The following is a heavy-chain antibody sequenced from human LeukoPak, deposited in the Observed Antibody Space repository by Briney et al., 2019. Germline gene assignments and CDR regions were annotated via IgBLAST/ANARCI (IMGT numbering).Heavy chain of an antibody. CDR2: MYYSGST. CDR3: AKGLRYLSFNDAFDI. Sequence: SETLSLTCTVSGGSISTSSFYWGWLRQPPGTGLEWIGSMYYSGSTYYNPSLKSRVTISVDTSKNQFSLRLSSVTAADTAVYFCAKGLRYLSFNDAFDIWGQGTMVTVSS. CDR1: GGSISTSSFY. J-gene: IGHJ3*02. D-gene: IGHD3-9*01. V-gene: IGHV4-39*01.